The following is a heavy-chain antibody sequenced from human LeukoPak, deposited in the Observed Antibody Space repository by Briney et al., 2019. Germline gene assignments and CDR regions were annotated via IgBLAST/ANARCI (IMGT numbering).Heavy chain of an antibody. CDR2: IKQDGSEK. V-gene: IGHV3-7*01. CDR3: ARSGTGASTDAFDI. D-gene: IGHD7-27*01. J-gene: IGHJ3*02. CDR1: GFTFSSYS. Sequence: AGGSLRLSCAASGFTFSSYSMNWVRQAPGKGLEWVANIKQDGSEKYYVDSVKGRFTISRDNAKNSLYLQMNSLRAEDTAVYYCARSGTGASTDAFDIWGQGTMVTVSS.